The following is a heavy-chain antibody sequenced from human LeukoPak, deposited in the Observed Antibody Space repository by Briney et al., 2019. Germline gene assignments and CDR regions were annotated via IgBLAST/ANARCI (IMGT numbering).Heavy chain of an antibody. D-gene: IGHD6-19*01. J-gene: IGHJ6*03. V-gene: IGHV3-7*01. CDR1: GFTFSSYS. CDR2: IKQDGSEK. CDR3: ARSGQWLAHYYYYYYMDV. Sequence: GGSLRLSCAASGFTFSSYSMNWVRQAPGKGLEWVANIKQDGSEKYYVDSVKGRFTISRDNAKNSLYLQMNSLRAEDTAVYYCARSGQWLAHYYYYYYMDVWGKGTTVTVSS.